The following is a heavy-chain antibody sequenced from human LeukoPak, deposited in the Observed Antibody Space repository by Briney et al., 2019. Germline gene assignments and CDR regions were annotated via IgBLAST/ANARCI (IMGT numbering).Heavy chain of an antibody. J-gene: IGHJ4*02. CDR2: ISYDGSNK. CDR3: ATPQRRYFDWLEGIDY. D-gene: IGHD3-9*01. Sequence: GGSLRLSCAASGFTFSSYSMNWVRQAPGKGLEWVAVISYDGSNKYYADSVKGRFTISRDNSKNTLYLQMNSLRAEDTAVYYCATPQRRYFDWLEGIDYWGQGTLVTVSS. V-gene: IGHV3-30*03. CDR1: GFTFSSYS.